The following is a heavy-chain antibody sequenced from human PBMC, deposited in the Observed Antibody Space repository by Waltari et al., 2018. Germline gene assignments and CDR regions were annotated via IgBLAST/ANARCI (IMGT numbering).Heavy chain of an antibody. CDR3: ARDRGYSSYNWFDP. CDR2: INAGNGNT. J-gene: IGHJ5*02. Sequence: QVQLVQSGAEVKKPGASVKVSCKASGYTFTSYAMHWVRQAPGQRLEWMGWINAGNGNTKYSQECQGRVTITRDTSASTAYMELSSLRSEDMAVYYCARDRGYSSYNWFDPWGQGTLVTVSS. CDR1: GYTFTSYA. V-gene: IGHV1-3*03. D-gene: IGHD5-18*01.